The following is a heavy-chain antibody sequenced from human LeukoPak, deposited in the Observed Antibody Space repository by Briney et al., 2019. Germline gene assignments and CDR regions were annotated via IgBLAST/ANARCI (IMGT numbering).Heavy chain of an antibody. V-gene: IGHV1-8*02. Sequence: ASVKVSCKTSGYTFTSYDINWVRQATGQGLEWMGWMNPNSGNTGYAQKFQGRVTMTRNTSITTAYMDLSSLTSEDTAVYYCARRFVGYDSSWGASDIWGQGTMVTVSS. CDR1: GYTFTSYD. J-gene: IGHJ3*02. CDR3: ARRFVGYDSSWGASDI. CDR2: MNPNSGNT. D-gene: IGHD3-22*01.